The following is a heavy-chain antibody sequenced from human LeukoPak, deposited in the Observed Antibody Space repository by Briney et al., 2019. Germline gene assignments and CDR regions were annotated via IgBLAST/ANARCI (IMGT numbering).Heavy chain of an antibody. CDR3: AAERRYYYDSSGYHPLYFDY. CDR2: INHSGST. D-gene: IGHD3-22*01. CDR1: GGSFSGYY. J-gene: IGHJ4*02. Sequence: SSETLSLTCAVYGGSFSGYYWSWIRQPQGKGLESIGEINHSGSTNYNPSLKSRVTISVDTSKNQFSLKLSSVTAADTAVYYCAAERRYYYDSSGYHPLYFDYWGQGTLVTVSS. V-gene: IGHV4-34*01.